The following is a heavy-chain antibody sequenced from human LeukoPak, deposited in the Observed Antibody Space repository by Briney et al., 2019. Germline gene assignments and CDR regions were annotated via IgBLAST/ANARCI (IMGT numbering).Heavy chain of an antibody. Sequence: GGSLRLSCAASGLTVSSNYMSWVRQAPGKGLEWVSVIYSGGSTYYADSVKGRFTISRDNSKNTLYLQMNSLRAEDTAVYYCARDLPYDFPYGMDVWGQGTTVTVSS. CDR2: IYSGGST. J-gene: IGHJ6*02. CDR1: GLTVSSNY. CDR3: ARDLPYDFPYGMDV. D-gene: IGHD3-3*01. V-gene: IGHV3-66*01.